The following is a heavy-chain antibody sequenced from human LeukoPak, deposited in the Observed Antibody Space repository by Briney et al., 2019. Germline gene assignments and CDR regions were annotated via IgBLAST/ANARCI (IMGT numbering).Heavy chain of an antibody. CDR1: GFTFSSYG. D-gene: IGHD3-22*01. Sequence: GGSLRLFCAASGFTFSSYGMHWVRQAPGKGLEWVAFIRYDGSNKYYADSVKSRFTISRDNSKNMLYLQMNSLRVDDTAVYYCAKVRPFTPIAVVPEYFDYWGQGTLVAVSS. CDR2: IRYDGSNK. V-gene: IGHV3-30*02. CDR3: AKVRPFTPIAVVPEYFDY. J-gene: IGHJ4*02.